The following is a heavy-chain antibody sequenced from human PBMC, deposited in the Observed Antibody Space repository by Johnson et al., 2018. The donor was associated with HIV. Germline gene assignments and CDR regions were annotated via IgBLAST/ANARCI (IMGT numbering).Heavy chain of an antibody. V-gene: IGHV3-30-3*01. CDR3: ARAYYTFWSGYDAFDI. Sequence: QVQLVESGGGLVQPGGSLTLSCAASGFTFSSYWMHWVRQVAGKGLEWVAVISYDGSNKYYADSVKGRFTISRDNAKNSLYLQMNSLRAEDTAVYYCARAYYTFWSGYDAFDIWGQGTMVTVSS. CDR1: GFTFSSYW. J-gene: IGHJ3*02. D-gene: IGHD3-3*01. CDR2: ISYDGSNK.